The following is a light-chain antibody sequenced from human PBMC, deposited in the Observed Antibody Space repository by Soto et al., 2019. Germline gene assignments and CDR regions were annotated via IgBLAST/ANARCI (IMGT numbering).Light chain of an antibody. CDR3: SSYTSSSTRV. Sequence: QSALTQPASVSGSPGQSITISCTGTSSDVGGYNYVSWYQQHPDKAPKLMIYDVSNRPSGVSNRFSGSKSGNTASLTISGLQADDEADYYRSSYTSSSTRVFGTGTKLPVL. V-gene: IGLV2-14*03. CDR1: SSDVGGYNY. CDR2: DVS. J-gene: IGLJ1*01.